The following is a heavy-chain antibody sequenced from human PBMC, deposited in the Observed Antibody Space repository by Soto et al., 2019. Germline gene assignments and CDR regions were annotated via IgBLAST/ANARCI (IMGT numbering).Heavy chain of an antibody. CDR1: GLTFSNYG. CDR3: AKDRPNASSSPDH. CDR2: ISYDGTYK. J-gene: IGHJ4*02. Sequence: QVQLVESGGGVVQPGRSLRLSCAASGLTFSNYGLHWVRQVPGKGLEWVAVISYDGTYKLYADSVKGRFTISRDNDKNMIYLQPKGLRVDDTGLYFCAKDRPNASSSPDHWSQRTLVNVSS. D-gene: IGHD6-6*01. V-gene: IGHV3-30*18.